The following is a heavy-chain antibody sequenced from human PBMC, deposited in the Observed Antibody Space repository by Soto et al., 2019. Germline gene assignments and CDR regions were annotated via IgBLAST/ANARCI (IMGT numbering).Heavy chain of an antibody. Sequence: QVQLVQSGPEMMQPGASVKISCKPSGYASVSYAMHWVRQVHGQVYEWLGWINAGVDGTMYSERFQGRVKITRDTSANTVYLELNALTSEDTAVYYCAREVPGITSFEYWGQGTLVIVSS. CDR2: INAGVDGT. J-gene: IGHJ4*02. D-gene: IGHD3-10*01. CDR3: AREVPGITSFEY. CDR1: GYASVSYA. V-gene: IGHV1-3*01.